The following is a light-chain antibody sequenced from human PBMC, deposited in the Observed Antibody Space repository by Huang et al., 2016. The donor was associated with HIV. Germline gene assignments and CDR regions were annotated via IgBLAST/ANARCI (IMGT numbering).Light chain of an antibody. J-gene: IGKJ2*01. CDR3: QQYSATPYT. CDR1: QSVLHTSNNNNL. Sequence: DIVMTQSPDSLAVFPGERATINCNSSQSVLHTSNNNNLLAWYQQKPGQHPKLLIYWASARESVVPDRFSGSEAETDFTLTISSLQTEDVAVYYCQQYSATPYTFGQGTKVEIK. CDR2: WAS. V-gene: IGKV4-1*01.